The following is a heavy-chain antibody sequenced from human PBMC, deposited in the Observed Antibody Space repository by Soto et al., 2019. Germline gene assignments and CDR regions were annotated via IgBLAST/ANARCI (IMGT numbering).Heavy chain of an antibody. CDR2: ISGSGGST. J-gene: IGHJ5*02. D-gene: IGHD6-13*01. V-gene: IGHV3-23*01. CDR1: GFTFSSYA. CDR3: AKDLSYSSSWYGLNWFDP. Sequence: GGSLRLSCAASGFTFSSYAMSWVRQAPGKGLEWVSAISGSGGSTYYADSVKGRFTISRDNSKNTLYLQMNSLRAEDTAVYYCAKDLSYSSSWYGLNWFDPWGQGTLVTVSS.